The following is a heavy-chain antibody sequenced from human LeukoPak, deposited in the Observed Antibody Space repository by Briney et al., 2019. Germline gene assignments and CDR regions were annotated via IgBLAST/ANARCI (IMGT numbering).Heavy chain of an antibody. CDR1: GGSISGYY. CDR2: IYHSGST. Sequence: PSETLSLTCTVYGGSISGYYWSWIRQPPGKGLEWIGYIYHSGSTYYNPSLKSRVTISVDRSKNQFSLKLSSVTAADTAVYYCARGRVYGAYRVDYWGQGTLVTVSS. V-gene: IGHV4-59*12. D-gene: IGHD4-17*01. J-gene: IGHJ4*02. CDR3: ARGRVYGAYRVDY.